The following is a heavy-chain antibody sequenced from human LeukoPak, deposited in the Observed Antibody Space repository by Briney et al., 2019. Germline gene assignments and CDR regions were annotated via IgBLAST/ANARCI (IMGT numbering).Heavy chain of an antibody. CDR1: GFTYTSYW. CDR2: IDNGGSAT. D-gene: IGHD3-3*01. Sequence: GGSLRLSCVGSGFTYTSYWMRWVRQAPGKGLVWVSYIDNGGSATGYADFVKGRFTISRDNAENTVYLQMNSLTAEDTAVYYCAREVTMFGVVPDYGMDVWGQGTTVTVSS. CDR3: AREVTMFGVVPDYGMDV. J-gene: IGHJ6*02. V-gene: IGHV3-74*01.